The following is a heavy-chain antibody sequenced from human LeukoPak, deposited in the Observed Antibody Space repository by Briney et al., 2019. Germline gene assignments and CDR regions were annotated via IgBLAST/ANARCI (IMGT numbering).Heavy chain of an antibody. J-gene: IGHJ5*02. Sequence: GGTLRLSCAASGFTFSSYGMSWVRQAPGKGLEWVSAISGSGGSTYYADSVKGRFTISRDNSKNTLYLQMNSLRAEDTAVYYCAKEAQGYSGSYFNNWFDPWGQGTLVTVSS. CDR2: ISGSGGST. CDR3: AKEAQGYSGSYFNNWFDP. V-gene: IGHV3-23*01. CDR1: GFTFSSYG. D-gene: IGHD1-26*01.